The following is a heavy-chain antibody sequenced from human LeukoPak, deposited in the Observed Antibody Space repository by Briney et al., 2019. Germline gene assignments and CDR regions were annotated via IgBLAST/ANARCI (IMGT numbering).Heavy chain of an antibody. V-gene: IGHV4-59*01. CDR1: GGSISSYY. Sequence: KPSETLSLTCTVSGGSISSYYWNWIRQPPGKGLEWIGYIYYSGSTNYNPSLKSRVTISVDTSKNQFSLKLSSVTAADTAVYYCARGTRVTIFGVAYNWFDPWGQGTLVTVSS. CDR3: ARGTRVTIFGVAYNWFDP. CDR2: IYYSGST. D-gene: IGHD3-3*01. J-gene: IGHJ5*02.